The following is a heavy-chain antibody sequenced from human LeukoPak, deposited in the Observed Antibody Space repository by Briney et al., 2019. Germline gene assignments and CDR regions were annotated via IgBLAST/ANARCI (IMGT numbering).Heavy chain of an antibody. V-gene: IGHV3-30*18. CDR2: ISYDGSNK. J-gene: IGHJ4*02. Sequence: PGRSLRLSCAASGFTFSSYGMHWVRQAPGKGLEWVAVISYDGSNKYYADSVKGRFAISRDNPKNTLYLQMNSLRAEDTAVYYCAKDPGRITMIGPDYWGQGTLVTVSS. D-gene: IGHD3-22*01. CDR1: GFTFSSYG. CDR3: AKDPGRITMIGPDY.